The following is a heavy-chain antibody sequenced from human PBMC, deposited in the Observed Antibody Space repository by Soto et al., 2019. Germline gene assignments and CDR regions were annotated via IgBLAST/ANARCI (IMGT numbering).Heavy chain of an antibody. D-gene: IGHD6-19*01. CDR2: MNPNSGNT. CDR3: ARGGRWQWLVQAHDAFDI. Sequence: ASVKVSCKASGYTFTSYDINWVRQATGQGLEWMGWMNPNSGNTGYAQKFQGRVTMTRNTSISTAYMELSSLRSEDTAVYYCARGGRWQWLVQAHDAFDIWGQGTMVTVSS. J-gene: IGHJ3*02. V-gene: IGHV1-8*01. CDR1: GYTFTSYD.